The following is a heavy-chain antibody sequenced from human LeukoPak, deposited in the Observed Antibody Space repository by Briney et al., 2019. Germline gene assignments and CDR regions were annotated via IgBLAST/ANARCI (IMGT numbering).Heavy chain of an antibody. CDR2: VNSDGSGT. J-gene: IGHJ4*02. Sequence: GGSLRLSCEASGFTFTNAWMNWVRQAPGKGLVWVSHVNSDGSGTDYADSVKGRFTISRDNAKNTLYLQMNSLRVEDTAVYYCVCLGLGGLSLDWGQGTLVTVSS. CDR3: VCLGLGGLSLD. CDR1: GFTFTNAW. D-gene: IGHD3-16*01. V-gene: IGHV3-74*01.